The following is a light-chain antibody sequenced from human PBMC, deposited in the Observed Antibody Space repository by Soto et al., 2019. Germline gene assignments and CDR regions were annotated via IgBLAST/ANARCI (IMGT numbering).Light chain of an antibody. CDR2: DVS. CDR3: CSYAGSYV. CDR1: SSDVGGNNY. J-gene: IGLJ1*01. Sequence: QSALTQPRLVSGSPGQSVTISYTGTSSDVGGNNYVSWYQQHPGKAPKLMIYDVSKRPSGVPDRFSGSKSGNTASLTISGLQAEDEADYYCCSYAGSYVFGTGTKLTVL. V-gene: IGLV2-11*01.